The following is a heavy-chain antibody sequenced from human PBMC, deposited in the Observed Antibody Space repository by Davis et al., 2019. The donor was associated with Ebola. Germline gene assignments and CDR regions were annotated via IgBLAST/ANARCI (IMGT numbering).Heavy chain of an antibody. V-gene: IGHV3-30*03. Sequence: GESLKISCAASGFTFSSYGMHWVRQAPGKGLEWVAVISYDGSNKYYADSVKGRFTISRDNSKNTLYLQMNSLRAEDTAVYYCARDTGSSWYGGMSYYYYGMDVWGQGTTVTVSS. CDR3: ARDTGSSWYGGMSYYYYGMDV. J-gene: IGHJ6*02. CDR1: GFTFSSYG. D-gene: IGHD6-13*01. CDR2: ISYDGSNK.